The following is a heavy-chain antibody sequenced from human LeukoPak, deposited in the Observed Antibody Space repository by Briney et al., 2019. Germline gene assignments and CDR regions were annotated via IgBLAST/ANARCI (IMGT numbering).Heavy chain of an antibody. CDR1: GGSISSSSYC. V-gene: IGHV4-39*01. CDR3: ARVDDPVKNFDY. D-gene: IGHD1-1*01. Sequence: PSETLSLTCTVSGGSISSSSYCWGWIRQPPGKGLEWIGSICYSGSTFYNPSLKSRVTLSVDTSKNQFSLKLSSVTAADTAVYYCARVDDPVKNFDYWGQGTLVTVSS. CDR2: ICYSGST. J-gene: IGHJ4*02.